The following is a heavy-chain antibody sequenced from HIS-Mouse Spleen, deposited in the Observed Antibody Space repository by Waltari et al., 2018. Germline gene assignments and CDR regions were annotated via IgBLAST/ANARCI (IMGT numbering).Heavy chain of an antibody. D-gene: IGHD6-6*01. Sequence: QVQLQHSCPAHVKPSQTLPLAFAITWHCVSSNSAAWNWVRQSPSRGLEWLGRTYYRSKWYNDYAVSVKSRITINPDTSKNQFSLQLNSVTPEDTAVYYCARYSSSFDYWGQGTLVTVSS. CDR1: WHCVSSNSAA. J-gene: IGHJ4*02. CDR3: ARYSSSFDY. CDR2: TYYRSKWYN. V-gene: IGHV6-1*01.